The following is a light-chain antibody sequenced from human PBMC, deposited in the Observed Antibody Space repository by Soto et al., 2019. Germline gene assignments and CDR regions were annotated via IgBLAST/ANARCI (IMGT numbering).Light chain of an antibody. V-gene: IGLV2-23*01. Sequence: QSALTQPASVYGSPGQSITISCTSYNLVSWYQHHPGKAPKLMIYEGSNRPSGVSDRFVGSKSGNTASLTITGLQAEDEADYYRTSYAGAVVFGGGTKLTVL. CDR2: EGS. CDR1: SYNL. CDR3: TSYAGAVV. J-gene: IGLJ2*01.